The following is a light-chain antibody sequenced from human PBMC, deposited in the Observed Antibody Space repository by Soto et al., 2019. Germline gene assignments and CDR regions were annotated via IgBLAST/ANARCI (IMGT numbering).Light chain of an antibody. J-gene: IGKJ4*01. Sequence: EIVLTQSPGTLSLSPGERATLSCRASQGVSSSYLAWYQQKPGQPPRLLIYGASSRATGIPDRFSGSGSGTDFTLTLTRLEPEDFAVYYWQHYRTSFGGGTKVAIK. CDR3: QHYRTS. CDR1: QGVSSSY. V-gene: IGKV3-20*01. CDR2: GAS.